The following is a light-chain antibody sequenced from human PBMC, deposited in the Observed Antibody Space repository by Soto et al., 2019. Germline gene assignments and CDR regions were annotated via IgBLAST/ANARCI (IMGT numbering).Light chain of an antibody. CDR3: QQYDKWPPLT. J-gene: IGKJ4*01. V-gene: IGKV3-20*01. CDR2: GAT. CDR1: QSVSSNL. Sequence: EIVLTQSPGTLSLSPGERATLSCRASQSVSSNLSAWYQQKPGQAPRLLIYGATNRATGIPDRCSGSGSGTDVTLNISGLQSEDFAVYYCQQYDKWPPLTFGGGTKVDI.